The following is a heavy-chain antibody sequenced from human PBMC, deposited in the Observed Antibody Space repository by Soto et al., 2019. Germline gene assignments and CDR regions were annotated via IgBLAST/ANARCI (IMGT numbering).Heavy chain of an antibody. CDR2: INPNSGGT. Sequence: ASVKVSCKASGYTFTGYYMHWVRQAPGQGLEWMGWINPNSGGTNYAQKFQGWVTMTRDTSISTAYMELSRLRSDDTAVYYCAREGASSGYYYVPNWFDPWGQGTLVTVSS. J-gene: IGHJ5*02. D-gene: IGHD3-22*01. CDR3: AREGASSGYYYVPNWFDP. V-gene: IGHV1-2*04. CDR1: GYTFTGYY.